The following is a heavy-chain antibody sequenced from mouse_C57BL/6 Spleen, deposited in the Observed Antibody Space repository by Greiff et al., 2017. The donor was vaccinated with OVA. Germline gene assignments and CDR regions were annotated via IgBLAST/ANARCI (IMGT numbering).Heavy chain of an antibody. D-gene: IGHD2-12*01. J-gene: IGHJ3*01. Sequence: QVQLQQPGPELVKPGASVKISCKASGYAFSSSWMHWVKQRPGKGLEWIGRIYPGDGDTNYNGKFKGKATLTADKSSSTAYMQLRSLTSEDAAVDFCASGSYARYAYWGQGTLVTVSA. V-gene: IGHV1-82*01. CDR3: ASGSYARYAY. CDR1: GYAFSSSW. CDR2: IYPGDGDT.